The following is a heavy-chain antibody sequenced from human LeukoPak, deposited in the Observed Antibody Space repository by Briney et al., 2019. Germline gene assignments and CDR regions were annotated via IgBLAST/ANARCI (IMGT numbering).Heavy chain of an antibody. D-gene: IGHD4-17*01. J-gene: IGHJ4*02. V-gene: IGHV3-23*01. CDR3: ARDDAPDYGDFELFGY. CDR2: ISGSGHNT. Sequence: PGGSLRLSCAGSGFTFSTYAMSCVRQAPGKGLEWVSGISGSGHNTYYADSVKGRFTISRDNSKNTLYLQMNSLRAEDTAVYFCARDDAPDYGDFELFGYWGQGTLVTVSS. CDR1: GFTFSTYA.